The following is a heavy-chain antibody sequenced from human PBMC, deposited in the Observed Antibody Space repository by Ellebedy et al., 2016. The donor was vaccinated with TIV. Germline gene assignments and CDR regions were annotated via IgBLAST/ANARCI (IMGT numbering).Heavy chain of an antibody. J-gene: IGHJ6*02. D-gene: IGHD6-13*01. Sequence: SETLSLTXAVYGGSFSGYYWSWIRQPPGKGLEWIGEINHSGSTNYNPSLKSRVTISVDTSKNQFSLKLSSVTAADTAVYYCARTLIAAAGTRKIYYYYGMDVWGQGTLVTVSS. CDR1: GGSFSGYY. CDR3: ARTLIAAAGTRKIYYYYGMDV. CDR2: INHSGST. V-gene: IGHV4-34*01.